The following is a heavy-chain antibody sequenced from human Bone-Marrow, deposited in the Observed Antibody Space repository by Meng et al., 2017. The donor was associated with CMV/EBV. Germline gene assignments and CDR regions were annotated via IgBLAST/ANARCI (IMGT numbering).Heavy chain of an antibody. CDR1: GFTFSTYD. CDR3: ARDRLYDLPYGMDV. CDR2: IGTAGDT. Sequence: GESLKISCAACGFTFSTYDMHWVRQATGKTLQWVSAIGTAGDTYYPGSVKGQFTISRENANNSLYLQMNSLRSEDTAVYYCARDRLYDLPYGMDVWGQGTTVTVSS. D-gene: IGHD3-16*02. V-gene: IGHV3-13*03. J-gene: IGHJ6*02.